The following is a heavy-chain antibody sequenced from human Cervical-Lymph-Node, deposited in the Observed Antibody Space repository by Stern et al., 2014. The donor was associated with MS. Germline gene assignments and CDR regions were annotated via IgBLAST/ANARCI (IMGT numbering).Heavy chain of an antibody. J-gene: IGHJ4*02. D-gene: IGHD5-12*01. CDR1: GYLFDDYW. V-gene: IGHV5-51*03. Sequence: VQLVQSGAEVKKPGESLKISCEASGYLFDDYWIGWVRQMSGRGLELVAIIFPRDSNTRYSPSVQGQVTISADKSISTAYLQCTSLKASDPAMYSCARSPATPSGYDRFDYWGQGALVTVSS. CDR3: ARSPATPSGYDRFDY. CDR2: IFPRDSNT.